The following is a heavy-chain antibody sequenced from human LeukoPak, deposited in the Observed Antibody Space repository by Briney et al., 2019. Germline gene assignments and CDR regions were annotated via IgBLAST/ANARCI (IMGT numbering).Heavy chain of an antibody. CDR3: ASHYDFWSGPAGLYYFDY. D-gene: IGHD3-3*01. V-gene: IGHV3-48*01. Sequence: PGGSLRLSCTASGFTFSSYSMNWVRQAPGKGLEWLSYISSSSRTIYYADSVKGRVTISRDNSKNSLYLQMNSLRAEDTAVYYCASHYDFWSGPAGLYYFDYWGQGTLVTVSS. J-gene: IGHJ4*02. CDR1: GFTFSSYS. CDR2: ISSSSRTI.